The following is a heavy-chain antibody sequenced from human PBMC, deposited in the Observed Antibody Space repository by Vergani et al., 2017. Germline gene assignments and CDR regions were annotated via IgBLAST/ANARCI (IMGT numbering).Heavy chain of an antibody. CDR2: IFSNDEK. V-gene: IGHV2-26*01. CDR1: GFSLSNARMG. J-gene: IGHJ6*02. D-gene: IGHD1-7*01. Sequence: QVTLKESGPVLVKPTETLTLTCTVSGFSLSNARMGVSWIRQPPGKALEWLAHIFSNDEKSYSTSLKSRLTISKDTSKSQVVLTMTNMDPVDTATYYCARLIRTGTLRDDYYYYDGMDVWGQGTTVTVSS. CDR3: ARLIRTGTLRDDYYYYDGMDV.